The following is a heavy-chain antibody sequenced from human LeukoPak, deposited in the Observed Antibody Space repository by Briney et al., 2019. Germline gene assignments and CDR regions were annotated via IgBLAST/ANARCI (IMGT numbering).Heavy chain of an antibody. V-gene: IGHV3-74*01. D-gene: IGHD3-10*01. CDR3: ARDRGPRTGFMVREAYDY. Sequence: GGSLRLSCAASGFTFSDYWIHWVRKAPGKGLVWVSRINTDGSITNYADSVKGRFSISRDNAKNTLYLQMSSLRAEDTAVYYCARDRGPRTGFMVREAYDYWGQGTLVTVSS. CDR1: GFTFSDYW. CDR2: INTDGSIT. J-gene: IGHJ4*02.